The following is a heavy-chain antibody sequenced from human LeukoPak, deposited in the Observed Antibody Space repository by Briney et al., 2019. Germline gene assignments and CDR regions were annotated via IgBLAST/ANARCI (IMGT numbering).Heavy chain of an antibody. D-gene: IGHD1-26*01. CDR3: AKDGGVGATAS. V-gene: IGHV3-30*18. CDR2: ISYDGSNK. CDR1: GFTFSSYG. Sequence: GRSLRLSCAASGFTFSSYGMHWVRQAPGKGLEWVAVISYDGSNKYYADSVKGRFTIPRDNSKNTLYLQMNSLRAEDTAVYYCAKDGGVGATASWGQGTLVTVSS. J-gene: IGHJ5*02.